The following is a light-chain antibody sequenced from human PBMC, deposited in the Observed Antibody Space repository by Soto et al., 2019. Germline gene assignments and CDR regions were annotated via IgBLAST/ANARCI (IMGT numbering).Light chain of an antibody. CDR1: SSDVGGYNY. J-gene: IGLJ1*01. V-gene: IGLV2-8*01. Sequence: QSVLTQPPSASGSPGQSVTISCTGTSSDVGGYNYVSWYQHHPGKAPKLIIYEVYKRPSGVPDRFSGSKSGNTAALTVSGLQAEDEADYYCSSYVGTNSYVFGTATKVTVL. CDR2: EVY. CDR3: SSYVGTNSYV.